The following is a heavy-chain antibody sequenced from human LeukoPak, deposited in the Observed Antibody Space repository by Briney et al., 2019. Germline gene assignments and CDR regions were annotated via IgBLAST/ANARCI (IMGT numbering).Heavy chain of an antibody. J-gene: IGHJ4*02. CDR3: ARGIAAALD. CDR1: GFTFSSYG. Sequence: GGSLRLSCAASGFTFSSYGMHWVRQAPGKGLEWVAVISYDGSNKYYADSVKGRFTISRDNSKNTLYLQMNSLRAEDTAVYYCARGIAAALDWGQGTLVTVSS. D-gene: IGHD6-13*01. CDR2: ISYDGSNK. V-gene: IGHV3-30*19.